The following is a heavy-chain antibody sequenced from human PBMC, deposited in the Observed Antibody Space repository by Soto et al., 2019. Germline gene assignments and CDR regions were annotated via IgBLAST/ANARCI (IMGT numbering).Heavy chain of an antibody. CDR2: ISGSGGST. Sequence: PGGSLRLSCAASGFTFSSYAMSWVRQAPGKGLEWVSAISGSGGSTYYADSVKGRFTISRDNSKNTLYLQMNSLRAEDTAVYYCAKDSSTGYYDSSGYGPFDYWGQGTLVTVSS. CDR1: GFTFSSYA. J-gene: IGHJ4*02. CDR3: AKDSSTGYYDSSGYGPFDY. V-gene: IGHV3-23*01. D-gene: IGHD3-22*01.